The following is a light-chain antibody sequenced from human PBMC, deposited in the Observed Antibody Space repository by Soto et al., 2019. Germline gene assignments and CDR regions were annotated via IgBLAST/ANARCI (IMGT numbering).Light chain of an antibody. CDR1: NIGSKS. J-gene: IGLJ2*01. Sequence: SYVLPQPPSVSVAPGQTARIPCWGTNIGSKSVQWYQQKPGQAPVLVVYHESDRPSGIAERFSGSISGDTATLTISRVEAGDEADYYCQVWHHRGDPVVFGGGTKLTVL. CDR3: QVWHHRGDPVV. CDR2: HES. V-gene: IGLV3-21*02.